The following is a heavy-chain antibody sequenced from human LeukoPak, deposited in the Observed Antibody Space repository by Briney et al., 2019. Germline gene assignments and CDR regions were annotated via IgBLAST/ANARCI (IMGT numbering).Heavy chain of an antibody. CDR2: VRYDGSDK. CDR3: AKLIDSGSYLHSFDY. CDR1: GFAFRTYD. D-gene: IGHD1-26*01. J-gene: IGHJ4*02. Sequence: GGSLRLSCAAFGFAFRTYDTHWVRQAPGKGLEWVAFVRYDGSDKFYADSVNGRFTISRDDSKSTIYLQMNSLRAEDTAVYYCAKLIDSGSYLHSFDYWGQGTLVTVSS. V-gene: IGHV3-30*02.